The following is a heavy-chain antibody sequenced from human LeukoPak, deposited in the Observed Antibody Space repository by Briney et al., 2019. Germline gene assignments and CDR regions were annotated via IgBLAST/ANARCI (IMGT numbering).Heavy chain of an antibody. CDR3: ARELSSGSLLYFDY. Sequence: SETLSLTCTVSGGSISSYYWSWIRQPPGKGLEWIGYIYYSGSTNYNPSLKSRVTISVDTSKNQFSLKLSSVTAADTAVYYCARELSSGSLLYFDYWGQGTLVTVSS. V-gene: IGHV4-59*01. CDR1: GGSISSYY. CDR2: IYYSGST. J-gene: IGHJ4*02. D-gene: IGHD3-22*01.